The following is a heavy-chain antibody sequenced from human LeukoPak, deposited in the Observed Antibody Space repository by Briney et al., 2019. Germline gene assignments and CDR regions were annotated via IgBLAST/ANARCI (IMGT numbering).Heavy chain of an antibody. J-gene: IGHJ4*02. V-gene: IGHV1-24*01. CDR3: ATLPRYDYGDYGLLGY. CDR2: FDPEDGET. Sequence: ASVKVSCKVSGYTLTELSMHWVRQAPGKGLEWMGGFDPEDGETIYAQKFQGRVTMTEDTSTDTAYMELSSLRSEDTAVYYCATLPRYDYGDYGLLGYWGQGTLVTVSS. CDR1: GYTLTELS. D-gene: IGHD4-17*01.